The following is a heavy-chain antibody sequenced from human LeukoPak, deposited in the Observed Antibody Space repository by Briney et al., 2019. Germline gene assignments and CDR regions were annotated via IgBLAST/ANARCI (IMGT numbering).Heavy chain of an antibody. D-gene: IGHD3-10*01. CDR1: GGSISSSSYY. Sequence: SETLSLTCTVSGGSISSSSYYWGWIRQPPGTGLEWLGSIYYSGSTYYNPSLKSRVTISVDTSKNQFSLKLSSVTAADTAVYYCARQEKTMVRGVINWFDPWGQGTLVTVSS. CDR3: ARQEKTMVRGVINWFDP. CDR2: IYYSGST. J-gene: IGHJ5*02. V-gene: IGHV4-39*01.